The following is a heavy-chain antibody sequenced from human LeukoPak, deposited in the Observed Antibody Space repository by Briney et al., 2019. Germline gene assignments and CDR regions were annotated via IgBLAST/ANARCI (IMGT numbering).Heavy chain of an antibody. D-gene: IGHD2-2*01. CDR1: GGSISSSSYY. CDR2: INHSGST. J-gene: IGHJ4*02. Sequence: SETLSLTCTVSGGSISSSSYYWSWIRQPPGKGLEWIGEINHSGSTNYNPSLKSRVTISVDTSKNQFSLKLSSVTAADTAVYYCARGLGSYCSSTSCAPFDYWGQGTLVTVSS. CDR3: ARGLGSYCSSTSCAPFDY. V-gene: IGHV4-39*07.